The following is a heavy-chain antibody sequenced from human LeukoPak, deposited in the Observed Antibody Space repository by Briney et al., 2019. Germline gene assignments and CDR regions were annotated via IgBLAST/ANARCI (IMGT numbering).Heavy chain of an antibody. CDR1: GFTFSSYE. J-gene: IGHJ6*03. D-gene: IGHD3-10*01. V-gene: IGHV3-48*03. CDR2: ISSSGSTI. Sequence: GGSLRLSCAASGFTFSSYEMNWVRQAPGKGLEWVSYISSSGSTIYYADSVKGRFTISRDNAKNTLYLQMNSLRAEDTAVYYCATDGSGSYGHYYYYYMDVWGKGTTVTVSS. CDR3: ATDGSGSYGHYYYYYMDV.